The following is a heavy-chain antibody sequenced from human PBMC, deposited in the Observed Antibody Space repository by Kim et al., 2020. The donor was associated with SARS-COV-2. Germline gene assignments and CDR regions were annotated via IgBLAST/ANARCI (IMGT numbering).Heavy chain of an antibody. Sequence: SETLSLTCAVSGGSISSSNWWSWVRQPPGKGLEWIGEIYHSGSTNYNPSLKSRVTISVDKSKNQFSLKLSSVTAADTAVYYCARDMFRVAAAATWYFDLWGRGTLVTVSS. CDR2: IYHSGST. J-gene: IGHJ2*01. D-gene: IGHD6-13*01. CDR1: GGSISSSNW. V-gene: IGHV4-4*02. CDR3: ARDMFRVAAAATWYFDL.